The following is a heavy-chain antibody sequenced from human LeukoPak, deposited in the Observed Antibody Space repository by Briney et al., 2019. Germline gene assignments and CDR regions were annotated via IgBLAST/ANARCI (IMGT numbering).Heavy chain of an antibody. CDR3: ARARDDYDILTLDY. D-gene: IGHD3-9*01. J-gene: IGHJ4*02. V-gene: IGHV1-69*06. CDR1: GGTLSSYA. CDR2: IIPIFGTA. Sequence: ASVKVSCKASGGTLSSYAISWVRQAPGQGLEWMGGIIPIFGTANYAQRFQGRVTITADKSTSTAYMELSSLRSEDTAVYYCARARDDYDILTLDYWGQGTLVTVSS.